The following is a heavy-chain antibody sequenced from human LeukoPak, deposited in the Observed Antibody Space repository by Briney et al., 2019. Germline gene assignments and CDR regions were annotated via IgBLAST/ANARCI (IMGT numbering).Heavy chain of an antibody. Sequence: SETLSLTCTVSGGSISSYYWSRIRQPPGKGLEWIGYIYYSGSTNYNPSLKSRVTISVDTSKNQFSLKLSSVTAADTAVYYCARSRNLWSGTIQYYMDVWGKGTTVTVSS. CDR1: GGSISSYY. D-gene: IGHD3-3*01. J-gene: IGHJ6*03. V-gene: IGHV4-59*01. CDR2: IYYSGST. CDR3: ARSRNLWSGTIQYYMDV.